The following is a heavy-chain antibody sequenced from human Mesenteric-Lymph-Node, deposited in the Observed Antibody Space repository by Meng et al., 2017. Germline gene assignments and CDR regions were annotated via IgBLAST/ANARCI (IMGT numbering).Heavy chain of an antibody. Sequence: QVRLRESGPGPLRLSGTLSLPGAVSGSSISSSNWWSWVRQPPGKGLEWIGEIYHSGSTNYNPSLKSRVTISVDKSKNQFSLNLSSVTAADTAVYYCARGGTGEMDYWGQGTLVTVSS. CDR2: IYHSGST. CDR1: GSSISSSNW. CDR3: ARGGTGEMDY. V-gene: IGHV4-4*02. J-gene: IGHJ4*02.